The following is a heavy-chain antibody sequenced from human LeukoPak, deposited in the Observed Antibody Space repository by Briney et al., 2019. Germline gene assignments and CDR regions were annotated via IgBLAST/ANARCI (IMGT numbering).Heavy chain of an antibody. D-gene: IGHD5-18*01. V-gene: IGHV3-48*03. CDR1: GFTFSSYE. J-gene: IGHJ4*02. Sequence: GGSLRLSCAASGFTFSSYEMNWVRQAPGKGLEWVSYISSSGSTIYYADSVKGRFTISRDNAKNSLYLQMNSLRAEDTAVYYCATRGYSYGTLDYWGQGTLVTVSS. CDR3: ATRGYSYGTLDY. CDR2: ISSSGSTI.